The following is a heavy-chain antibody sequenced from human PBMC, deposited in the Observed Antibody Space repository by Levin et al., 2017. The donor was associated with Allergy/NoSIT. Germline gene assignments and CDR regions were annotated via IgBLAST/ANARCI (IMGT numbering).Heavy chain of an antibody. CDR1: GFTFSSYA. V-gene: IGHV3-30-3*01. D-gene: IGHD6-13*01. CDR3: ARDWSLIAAAAYYMDV. J-gene: IGHJ6*03. Sequence: GESLKISCAASGFTFSSYAMHWVRQAPGKGLEWVAVISYDGSNKYYADSVKGRFTISRDNSKNTLYLQMNSLRAEDTAVYYCARDWSLIAAAAYYMDVWGKGTTVTVSS. CDR2: ISYDGSNK.